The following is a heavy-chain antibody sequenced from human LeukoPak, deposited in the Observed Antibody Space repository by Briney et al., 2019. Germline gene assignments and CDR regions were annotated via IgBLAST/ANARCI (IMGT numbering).Heavy chain of an antibody. J-gene: IGHJ4*02. CDR2: IIPIFGTA. D-gene: IGHD2-15*01. CDR3: ARGYCSGGSCYLFDY. CDR1: GYTFTSYG. Sequence: ASVKVSCKASGYTFTSYGISWVRQAPGQGLGWMGGIIPIFGTANYAQKFQGRVTITADKSTSTAYMELSSLRSEDTAVYYCARGYCSGGSCYLFDYWGQGTLVTVSS. V-gene: IGHV1-69*06.